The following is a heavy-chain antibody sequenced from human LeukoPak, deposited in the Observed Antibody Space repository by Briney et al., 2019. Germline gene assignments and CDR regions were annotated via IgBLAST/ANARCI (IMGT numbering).Heavy chain of an antibody. CDR1: GFTLSDNY. CDR3: ARVKTSSWYGGWFGP. V-gene: IGHV3-11*01. Sequence: PGGSLRLSCAASGFTLSDNYMSWIRQAPGKGLEWISYITGRGTTTYYADSVKGRFTISRDNTKNSLYLQMNNLRAEDTAVYYCARVKTSSWYGGWFGPWGQGTLVTASS. J-gene: IGHJ5*02. D-gene: IGHD6-13*01. CDR2: ITGRGTTT.